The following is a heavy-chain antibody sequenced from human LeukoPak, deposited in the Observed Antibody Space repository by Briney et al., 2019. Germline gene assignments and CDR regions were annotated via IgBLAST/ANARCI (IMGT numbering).Heavy chain of an antibody. CDR1: GGSISSYY. D-gene: IGHD3-16*01. J-gene: IGHJ5*02. V-gene: IGHV4-59*08. Sequence: SETLSLTCTVSGGSISSYYWSWIRQPPGKGLEWIGYIYYGGSTNYNPSLKSRVTISVDTSKNQFSLKLSSVTAADTAVYYCARQDYDYVWGSYLNWFDPWGQGTLVTVSS. CDR3: ARQDYDYVWGSYLNWFDP. CDR2: IYYGGST.